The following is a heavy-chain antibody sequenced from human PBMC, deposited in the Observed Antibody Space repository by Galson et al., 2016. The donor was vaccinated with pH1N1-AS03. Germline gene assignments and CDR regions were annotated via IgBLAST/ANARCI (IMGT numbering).Heavy chain of an antibody. D-gene: IGHD3-10*01. Sequence: QSGAEVKKPGESLKISCKGSGYSFTHYWIAWVRQLPGKGLEWMGIIYPADSDARYSPSFQGQVTISADTSNSTAYMQWNSLKASDTAMYYCARQRAVRAFDYWGQGSLVTVSS. CDR1: GYSFTHYW. CDR3: ARQRAVRAFDY. CDR2: IYPADSDA. V-gene: IGHV5-51*01. J-gene: IGHJ4*02.